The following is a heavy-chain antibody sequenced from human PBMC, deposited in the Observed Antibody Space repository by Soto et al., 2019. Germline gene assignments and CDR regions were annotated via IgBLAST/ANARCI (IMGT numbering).Heavy chain of an antibody. CDR3: ASNPAVAGALFDS. CDR1: SGSFSGYY. CDR2: INHRGRT. Sequence: PSETLSLTCAVYSGSFSGYYWSWIRQPPGKGLEWIGEINHRGRTSYNPSLKSRVTISVDRSKNQFSLELSSVTAADTAVYYCASNPAVAGALFDSWGRGTLVTVSS. J-gene: IGHJ4*02. D-gene: IGHD6-19*01. V-gene: IGHV4-34*01.